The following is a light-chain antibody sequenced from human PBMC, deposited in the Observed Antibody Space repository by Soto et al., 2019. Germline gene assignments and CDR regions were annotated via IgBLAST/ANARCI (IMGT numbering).Light chain of an antibody. CDR1: QSIRSY. V-gene: IGKV1-39*01. CDR3: QQSYINRRIT. CDR2: AAS. J-gene: IGKJ5*01. Sequence: ELHVSLSSLSAXVGGXATIXXRXSQSIRSYLNWYQQKPWKAPKLLIYAASSLQIRVPSIFTCRRSEADFNLTISSVRPEDFATYYCQQSYINRRITFGQ.